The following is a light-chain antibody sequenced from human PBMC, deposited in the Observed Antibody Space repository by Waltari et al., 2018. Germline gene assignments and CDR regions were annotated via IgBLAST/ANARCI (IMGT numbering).Light chain of an antibody. CDR2: VAS. V-gene: IGKV1-39*01. Sequence: DIQMTQSPSSLSASVGDRVTITCRASENIDNYLNWYQQRPGKAPKLLIYVASSLQSGVPSRFSGSRSGTDFTLTISSLQPEDFATYYCQQSYSTPRYTFGQGTNLEIK. J-gene: IGKJ2*01. CDR3: QQSYSTPRYT. CDR1: ENIDNY.